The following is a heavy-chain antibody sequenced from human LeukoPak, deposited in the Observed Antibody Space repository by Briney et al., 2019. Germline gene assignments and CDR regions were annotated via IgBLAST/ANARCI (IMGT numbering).Heavy chain of an antibody. D-gene: IGHD4-11*01. Sequence: ASVKVSCKASGYTSTSYGISWVRHAPEQGLEWMGWISDYNGNTNYAQKLQGRVTMTTDTSTSTAYIELRSLRSDDTAVYYCARDLYRDSLPVSWFDPWGQGTLVTVSS. CDR1: GYTSTSYG. CDR2: ISDYNGNT. V-gene: IGHV1-18*01. CDR3: ARDLYRDSLPVSWFDP. J-gene: IGHJ5*02.